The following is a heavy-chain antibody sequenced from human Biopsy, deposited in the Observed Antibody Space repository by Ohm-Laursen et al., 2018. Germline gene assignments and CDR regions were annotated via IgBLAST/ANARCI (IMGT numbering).Heavy chain of an antibody. Sequence: SETLSLTWTVSGGSVSSNTNYWAWIRQPPGKGLEWNGSILYSGIIYYNPSLKSRVSISVDTSKNQFSLNLNSVTAADTAVYYCARHPTGFWFDPWGQGTLVIVSS. V-gene: IGHV4-39*01. CDR1: GGSVSSNTNY. CDR2: ILYSGII. J-gene: IGHJ5*02. CDR3: ARHPTGFWFDP.